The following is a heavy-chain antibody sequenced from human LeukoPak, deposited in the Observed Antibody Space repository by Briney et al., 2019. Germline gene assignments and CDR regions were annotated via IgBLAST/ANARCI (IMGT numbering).Heavy chain of an antibody. CDR3: ARGGLRVWYSSGWHWFDP. CDR2: INHSGST. Sequence: SETLSLTCTVSGGSISSGGYYWSWIRQPPGKGLEWIGEINHSGSTNYNPSLKSRVTISVDTSKNQFSLKLSSVTAADTAVYYCARGGLRVWYSSGWHWFDPWGQGTLVTVSS. CDR1: GGSISSGGYY. V-gene: IGHV4-39*07. J-gene: IGHJ5*02. D-gene: IGHD6-19*01.